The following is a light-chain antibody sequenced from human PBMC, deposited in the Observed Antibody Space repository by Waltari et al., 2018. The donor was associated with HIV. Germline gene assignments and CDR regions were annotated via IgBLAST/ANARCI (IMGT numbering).Light chain of an antibody. J-gene: IGLJ1*01. V-gene: IGLV3-21*04. Sequence: SYVLTQPPSVSVAPGKTARITCGGNNIGSKSVHWYQQKSGQAPGLVTYYDTARPSGIPDRFSGSNSVNRATLTIGRVEAGDEADYYCQVWDITTDHFVFGSGTKVTVL. CDR2: YDT. CDR3: QVWDITTDHFV. CDR1: NIGSKS.